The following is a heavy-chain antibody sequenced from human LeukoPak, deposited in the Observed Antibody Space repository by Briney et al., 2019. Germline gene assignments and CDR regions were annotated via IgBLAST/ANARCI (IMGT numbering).Heavy chain of an antibody. Sequence: SVKVSCKASGGTFSSYAISCVRQAPGQGLAWMGGIIPIFGTANYAQKFQGRVTITADESTSTAYMELSSLRSEDTAVYYCAGRWFRGRYYFDYWGQGTLVTVSS. CDR1: GGTFSSYA. D-gene: IGHD2-15*01. CDR3: AGRWFRGRYYFDY. J-gene: IGHJ4*02. CDR2: IIPIFGTA. V-gene: IGHV1-69*01.